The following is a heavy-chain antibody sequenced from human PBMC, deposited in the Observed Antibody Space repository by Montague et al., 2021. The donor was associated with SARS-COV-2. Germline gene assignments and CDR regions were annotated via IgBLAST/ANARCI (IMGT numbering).Heavy chain of an antibody. Sequence: PALVKPTQTLTLTCTFSGFSLSTSGMCVSWIRQPPGKALEWLALIDWDDDKFYSTSLKIRLTISKDTSKNQVALTMTDMDPVDTATYYCARVRYFDTTFDYWGQGTLVTVSS. V-gene: IGHV2-70*01. CDR2: IDWDDDK. CDR1: GFSLSTSGMC. J-gene: IGHJ4*02. D-gene: IGHD3-9*01. CDR3: ARVRYFDTTFDY.